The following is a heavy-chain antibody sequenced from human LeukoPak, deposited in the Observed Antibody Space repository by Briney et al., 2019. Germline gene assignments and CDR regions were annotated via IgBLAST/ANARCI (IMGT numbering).Heavy chain of an antibody. Sequence: GASVKVSCKASGYTFTGYYMHWVRQAPGQGLEWMGWINPNSGGTNYAQKCQGRVTMTRDTSISTAYMELSRLRSDDTAVYYCARSCSSTSCYYYYYYYMDVWGKGTTVTVSS. CDR3: ARSCSSTSCYYYYYYYMDV. D-gene: IGHD2-2*01. CDR1: GYTFTGYY. J-gene: IGHJ6*03. CDR2: INPNSGGT. V-gene: IGHV1-2*02.